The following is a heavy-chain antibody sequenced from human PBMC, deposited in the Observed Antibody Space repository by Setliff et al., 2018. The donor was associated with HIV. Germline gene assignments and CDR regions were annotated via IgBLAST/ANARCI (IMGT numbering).Heavy chain of an antibody. D-gene: IGHD3-10*01. J-gene: IGHJ6*03. CDR1: GYTFTSYG. CDR3: ARDLFTSGSDRSRQAGYYYYYYMDV. CDR2: ISTHSVYSVNK. Sequence: GASVKVSCKAFGYTFTSYGINWVRQAPGQGLEWMVWISTHSVYSVNKNYAQKFQGRVTLTTDTSTSTAYMELRSLRSDDTAVYYCARDLFTSGSDRSRQAGYYYYYYMDVWGKGTTVT. V-gene: IGHV1-18*01.